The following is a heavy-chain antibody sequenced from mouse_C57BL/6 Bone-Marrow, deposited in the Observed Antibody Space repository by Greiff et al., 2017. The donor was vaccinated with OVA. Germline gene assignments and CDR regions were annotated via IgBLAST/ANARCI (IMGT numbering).Heavy chain of an antibody. CDR1: GYTFTNYW. J-gene: IGHJ2*02. CDR3: AHYGSRLYLHY. V-gene: IGHV1-59*01. Sequence: VQLQQPGAELVRPGTSVKLSCKASGYTFTNYWMHWVKQRPGQGLEWIGVIAPSDSYINYNQKFKGRATLTVDTSSSTAYMHLSSLTSEDSAVYCGAHYGSRLYLHYWGQGTSLTVSS. CDR2: IAPSDSYI. D-gene: IGHD1-1*01.